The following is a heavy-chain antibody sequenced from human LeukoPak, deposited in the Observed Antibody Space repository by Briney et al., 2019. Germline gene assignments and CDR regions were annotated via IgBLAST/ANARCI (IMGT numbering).Heavy chain of an antibody. CDR1: GFTFNNYA. CDR3: AKAGSRGVVVDAFDI. D-gene: IGHD2-15*01. V-gene: IGHV3-30*02. J-gene: IGHJ3*02. Sequence: GGSLRLSCAASGFTFNNYAMHWVRQAPGKGLEWVAFIRHDESNIYYADSVKGRFTISRDNSKNTLYLQMNSLRAEDTAVYYCAKAGSRGVVVDAFDIWGQGTMVTVSS. CDR2: IRHDESNI.